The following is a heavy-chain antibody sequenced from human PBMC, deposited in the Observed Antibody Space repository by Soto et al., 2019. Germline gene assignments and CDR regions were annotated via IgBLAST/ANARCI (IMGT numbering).Heavy chain of an antibody. CDR3: ARTYCSSTSCYGYYYGMDV. D-gene: IGHD2-2*01. CDR2: MNPNSGNT. CDR1: GYTFTSYD. J-gene: IGHJ6*02. V-gene: IGHV1-8*01. Sequence: ASVKVSGKASGYTFTSYDINWVRQATGQGLEWMGWMNPNSGNTGYAQKFQGRVTMTRNTSISTAYMELSSLRSEDAAVYYCARTYCSSTSCYGYYYGMDVWGQGTTVTVSS.